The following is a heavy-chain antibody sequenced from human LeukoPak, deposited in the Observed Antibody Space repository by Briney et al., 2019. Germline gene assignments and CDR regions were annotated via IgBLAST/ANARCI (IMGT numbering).Heavy chain of an antibody. CDR2: IYPGDSDT. D-gene: IGHD5-24*01. J-gene: IGHJ4*02. CDR3: ARRGDGYNFDY. Sequence: GESLKISCQGSGCSFSNYWIGWVRQMPGKGLEWMGIIYPGDSDTTYSPSFQGQVTISADKSISTAYLHWRSLKASDTAMYYCARRGDGYNFDYWGQGTLVTVSS. CDR1: GCSFSNYW. V-gene: IGHV5-51*01.